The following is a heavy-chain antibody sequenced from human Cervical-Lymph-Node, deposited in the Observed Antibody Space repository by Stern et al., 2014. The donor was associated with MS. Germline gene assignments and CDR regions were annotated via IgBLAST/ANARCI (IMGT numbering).Heavy chain of an antibody. Sequence: HLQLQESGPGLVKPSETLSLTCAVSGDSISSYTHYCAWIRQPPGQGLEWIGSVYDSGTTYYNPSQKSPVSISVDTPKNHFSLGLNSVTAADTAVYYCAKHACTGAACPFDLWGQGTLVTVSS. CDR3: AKHACTGAACPFDL. CDR2: VYDSGTT. D-gene: IGHD2-8*02. J-gene: IGHJ4*02. V-gene: IGHV4-39*01. CDR1: GDSISSYTHY.